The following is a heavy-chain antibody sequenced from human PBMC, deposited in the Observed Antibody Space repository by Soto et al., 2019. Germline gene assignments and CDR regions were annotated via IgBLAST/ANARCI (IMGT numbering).Heavy chain of an antibody. D-gene: IGHD6-13*01. Sequence: GGSLRLSCAAPGFTFSSYGMHWVRQAPGKGLEWVAVISYDGSNKYYADSVKGRFTISRDNSKNTLYLQMNSLRAEDTAVYYCAKGGRQLVLWGGRFDYWGQGTLVTVSS. V-gene: IGHV3-30*18. CDR2: ISYDGSNK. J-gene: IGHJ4*02. CDR3: AKGGRQLVLWGGRFDY. CDR1: GFTFSSYG.